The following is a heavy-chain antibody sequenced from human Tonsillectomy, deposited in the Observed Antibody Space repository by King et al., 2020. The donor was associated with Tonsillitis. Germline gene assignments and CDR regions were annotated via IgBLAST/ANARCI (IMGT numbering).Heavy chain of an antibody. CDR3: AREDENWFDP. CDR2: INPNRGGT. V-gene: IGHV1-2*02. Sequence: VQLVESGAEVKKPGASVKVSCKASGYTFTGYHIHWVRQAPGQGLEWMGGINPNRGGTNYAQKFQGRVTMTRDTSISTTYMELSRLRSDDTAMYYCAREDENWFDPWGQGTLVTVSS. J-gene: IGHJ5*02. CDR1: GYTFTGYH.